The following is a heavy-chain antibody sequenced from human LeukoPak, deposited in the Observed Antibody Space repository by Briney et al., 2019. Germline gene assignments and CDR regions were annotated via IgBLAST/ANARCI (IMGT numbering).Heavy chain of an antibody. CDR2: IIPIFGTA. D-gene: IGHD3-22*01. CDR1: GGTFSSYA. V-gene: IGHV1-69*05. CDR3: AREKSDRDYYDSSGYYLDY. Sequence: VKVSCKASGGTFSSYAISWGRQAPGQGLEWMGGIIPIFGTANYAQKFQGRVTITTDESTSTAYMELSSLRSEDTAVYYCAREKSDRDYYDSSGYYLDYWGQGTLVTVSS. J-gene: IGHJ4*02.